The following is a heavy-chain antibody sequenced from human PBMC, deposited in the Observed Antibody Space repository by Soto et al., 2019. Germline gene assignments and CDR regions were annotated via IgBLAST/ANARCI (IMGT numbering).Heavy chain of an antibody. D-gene: IGHD2-2*01. J-gene: IGHJ4*02. CDR2: IYYSGST. CDR3: ARAGDIVVVPAALYFDY. Sequence: SETLSLTCTVSGGSISSGGYYWSWIRQHPGKGLEWIGYIYYSGSTYYNPSLTSRVTISVDTSKNQFSLKLSSVTAADTAVYYCARAGDIVVVPAALYFDYWGQGTLVTVSS. V-gene: IGHV4-31*03. CDR1: GGSISSGGYY.